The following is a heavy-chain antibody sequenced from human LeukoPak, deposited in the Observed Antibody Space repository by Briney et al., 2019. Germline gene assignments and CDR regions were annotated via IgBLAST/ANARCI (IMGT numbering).Heavy chain of an antibody. V-gene: IGHV4-59*12. Sequence: SETLSLTCTVSGGSISSYYWSWIRQPPGKGLEWIGYISYSGTTNYNPSLRSRVTMSLDTSKNQFSLRLTSVTAADTAMYYCTRDSGTTGEIKFDPWGQGTLVTVSS. D-gene: IGHD3-10*01. CDR3: TRDSGTTGEIKFDP. CDR1: GGSISSYY. J-gene: IGHJ5*02. CDR2: ISYSGTT.